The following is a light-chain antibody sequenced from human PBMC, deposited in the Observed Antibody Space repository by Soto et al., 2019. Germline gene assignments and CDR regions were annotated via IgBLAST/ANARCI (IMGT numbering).Light chain of an antibody. V-gene: IGLV2-11*01. CDR2: DVS. J-gene: IGLJ1*01. Sequence: LTQPPSASWSPGQSVAISCTGTSSDVGGYNYVSWYQQHPGKAPKLMIYDVSKRPSGVPDRFSGSKSGNTASLTISGLQAEDEADYYCCSYVGGYSYVFGIGTKVTVL. CDR3: CSYVGGYSYV. CDR1: SSDVGGYNY.